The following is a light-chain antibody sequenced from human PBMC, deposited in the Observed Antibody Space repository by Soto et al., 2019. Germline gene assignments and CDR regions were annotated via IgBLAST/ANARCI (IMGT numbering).Light chain of an antibody. CDR1: SSDVGSYNL. CDR2: EGS. J-gene: IGLJ3*02. Sequence: QSVLTQPASVSGSPGQSITISCTGTSSDVGSYNLVSWYQQHPGKAPKLMIYEGSKRPSGVSNRLSGSKSGKTASLTISGLQAEDEADYCCCSYAGSRVFGGGTKLTVL. CDR3: CSYAGSRV. V-gene: IGLV2-23*01.